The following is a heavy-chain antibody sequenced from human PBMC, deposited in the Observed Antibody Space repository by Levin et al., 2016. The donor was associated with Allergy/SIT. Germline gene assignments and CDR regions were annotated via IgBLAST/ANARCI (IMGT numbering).Heavy chain of an antibody. Sequence: VRQMPGKGLEWMGIIYPGDSDTRYSPSFQGQVTISADKSISTAYLQWSSLKASDTAMYYCARRGYYYDSSGYPTRRSWFDPWGQGTLVTVSS. CDR2: IYPGDSDT. CDR3: ARRGYYYDSSGYPTRRSWFDP. D-gene: IGHD3-22*01. V-gene: IGHV5-51*01. J-gene: IGHJ5*02.